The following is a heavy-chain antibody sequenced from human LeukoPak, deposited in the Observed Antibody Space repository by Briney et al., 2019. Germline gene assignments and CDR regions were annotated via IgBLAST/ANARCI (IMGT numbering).Heavy chain of an antibody. CDR3: ARRGDREWFGP. CDR2: IYPGDSDT. Sequence: KYGESLKISCKGSGYSFGNYWIGWVRQMPGKGLEWMGIIYPGDSDTRYSPSFQGLFTISADKSISTAYLQWSSLKASDTAMYYCARRGDREWFGPWGQGTLVTVSS. J-gene: IGHJ5*02. D-gene: IGHD3-10*01. V-gene: IGHV5-51*01. CDR1: GYSFGNYW.